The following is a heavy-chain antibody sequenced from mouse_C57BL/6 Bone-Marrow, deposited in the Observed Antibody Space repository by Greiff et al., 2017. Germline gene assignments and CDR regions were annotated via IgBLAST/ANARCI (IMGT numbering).Heavy chain of an antibody. CDR2: IDPSDSDT. J-gene: IGHJ1*03. CDR3: ARRGLAICDFDY. V-gene: IGHV1-52*01. CDR1: GYTFTSYW. Sequence: VQLQQPGAELVRPGSSVKLSCKASGYTFTSYWMHWVKQRPIQGLEWIGNIDPSDSDTNYNQKFKDKATLTVDKSSSTAYMQLSRLTSEDSAVYCCARRGLAICDFDYWGTGTTVTVSS.